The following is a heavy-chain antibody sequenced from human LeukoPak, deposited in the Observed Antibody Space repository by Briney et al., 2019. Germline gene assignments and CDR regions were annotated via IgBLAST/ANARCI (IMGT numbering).Heavy chain of an antibody. V-gene: IGHV4-61*02. J-gene: IGHJ4*02. D-gene: IGHD3-16*02. CDR1: GGSISSGSYY. CDR3: ASSSYDYVWGSYLRSYY. Sequence: SSQTLSLTCTVSGGSISSGSYYWSWIRQPAGKGLEWIGRIYTSGSTNYNPSLKSRVTISVDTSKNQFSLKLSSVTAADTAVYYCASSSYDYVWGSYLRSYYWGQGTLVTVSS. CDR2: IYTSGST.